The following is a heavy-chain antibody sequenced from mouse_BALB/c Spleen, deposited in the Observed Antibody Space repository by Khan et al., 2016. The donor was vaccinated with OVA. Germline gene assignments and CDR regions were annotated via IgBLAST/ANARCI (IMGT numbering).Heavy chain of an antibody. V-gene: IGHV2-6-5*01. CDR3: AKGVWSYYFALDY. Sequence: VKLEESGPGLVAPSQSLSITCTVSGFSLTDYGVSWIRQPPGKGLEWLGVIWGGGSTYYNSALRSKLTIRKDNSKSQVFLKMNSLQTDDTAMYYCAKGVWSYYFALDYWGQGTSVTVSS. D-gene: IGHD2-10*02. J-gene: IGHJ4*01. CDR2: IWGGGST. CDR1: GFSLTDYG.